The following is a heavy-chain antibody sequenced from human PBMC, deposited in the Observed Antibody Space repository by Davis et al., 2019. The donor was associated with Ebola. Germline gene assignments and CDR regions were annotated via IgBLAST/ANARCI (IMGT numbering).Heavy chain of an antibody. J-gene: IGHJ4*02. V-gene: IGHV3-21*01. CDR3: AREVGGHFDY. CDR2: ISASSSYI. D-gene: IGHD1-26*01. CDR1: GFTFSKYT. Sequence: PGGSLRLSCAASGFTFSKYTMNWVRQAPGKGLEWVSSISASSSYIYYAGSMKGRFTISRDNAQNSLFLQLNSLRAEDTAVYSCAREVGGHFDYWGQGTLVTVSS.